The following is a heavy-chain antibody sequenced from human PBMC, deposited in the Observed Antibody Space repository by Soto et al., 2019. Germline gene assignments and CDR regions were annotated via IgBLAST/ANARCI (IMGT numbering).Heavy chain of an antibody. CDR2: VSWNSGAE. J-gene: IGHJ3*02. Sequence: EVQLVESGGGLVQPGRSLRLSCAASGFTFDDYAMHWVRQVPGKGLEWVSGVSWNSGAEGYADSVKGRFTISRDNAKNSLYLQMNSLRSEDTALYYCAKDPGYCRDSSCYGVGDFDIWGQGTMVTVSS. D-gene: IGHD2-15*01. V-gene: IGHV3-9*01. CDR1: GFTFDDYA. CDR3: AKDPGYCRDSSCYGVGDFDI.